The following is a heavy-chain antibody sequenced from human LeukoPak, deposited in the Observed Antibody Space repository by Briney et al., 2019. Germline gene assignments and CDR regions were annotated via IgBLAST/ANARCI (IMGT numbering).Heavy chain of an antibody. J-gene: IGHJ4*02. CDR2: IIPIFGTA. V-gene: IGHV1-69*13. Sequence: GASVKVSCKASGGTFSSYAISWVRQAPGRGLEWMGGIIPIFGTANYAQKFQGRVTITADESTSTAYMELSSLRSEDTAVYYCARVKTGTLYYFDYWGQGTLVTVSS. CDR1: GGTFSSYA. CDR3: ARVKTGTLYYFDY. D-gene: IGHD1-1*01.